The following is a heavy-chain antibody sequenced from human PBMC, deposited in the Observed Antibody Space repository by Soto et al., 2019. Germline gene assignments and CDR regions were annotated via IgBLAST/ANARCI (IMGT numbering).Heavy chain of an antibody. CDR2: IFSSGNT. Sequence: PSETLSLTCTVSGGSVSSGSSYWSWIRQPPGKGLEWIGYIFSSGNTKYNPSLKSRVTMSADTSKNQFSLNLSSVTAADPAVYYCARGVGTASGGGFLDYWGQGTLVTVSS. D-gene: IGHD3-16*01. V-gene: IGHV4-61*01. CDR1: GGSVSSGSSY. CDR3: ARGVGTASGGGFLDY. J-gene: IGHJ4*02.